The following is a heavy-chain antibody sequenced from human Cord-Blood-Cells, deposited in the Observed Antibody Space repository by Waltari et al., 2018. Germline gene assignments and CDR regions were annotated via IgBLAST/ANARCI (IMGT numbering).Heavy chain of an antibody. CDR2: INTNTGNP. Sequence: QVQLVQSGSELKKPGASVTVSCKASGYTFTSSAMNWVPQSPGQGLEWMGWINTNTGNPTSAQGFTGRFVFSLDTSVSTAYLQISSLKAEDTAVYYCARDLVWFGELTGYYYGMDVWGQGTTVTVSS. CDR1: GYTFTSSA. J-gene: IGHJ6*02. CDR3: ARDLVWFGELTGYYYGMDV. D-gene: IGHD3-10*01. V-gene: IGHV7-4-1*02.